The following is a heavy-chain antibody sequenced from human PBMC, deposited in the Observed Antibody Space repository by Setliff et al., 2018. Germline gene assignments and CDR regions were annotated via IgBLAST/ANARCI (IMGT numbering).Heavy chain of an antibody. Sequence: AASGFSFSNYWMHWVRQAPGKGLVWVSRINSDGSSTNYADSVKGQFTVSRDNAKNTLYLQMNSLRAEDTAVYYCARDGHDVYYFDYWGLGTLVTVSS. CDR1: GFSFSNYW. CDR2: INSDGSST. D-gene: IGHD1-1*01. CDR3: ARDGHDVYYFDY. V-gene: IGHV3-74*01. J-gene: IGHJ4*02.